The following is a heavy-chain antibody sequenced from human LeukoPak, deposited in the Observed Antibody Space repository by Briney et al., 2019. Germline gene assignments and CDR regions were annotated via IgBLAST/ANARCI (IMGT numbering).Heavy chain of an antibody. V-gene: IGHV3-23*01. CDR1: GFTFSSYA. Sequence: AGGSLRLSCAASGFTFSSYAMSWVRQAPGKGLEWVSAISGSGGSTYYADSVKGRFTISRDNSKNTLYLQMNGLRAEDTAVYYCARDHIAAAGTPQHWGQGTLVTVSS. D-gene: IGHD6-13*01. J-gene: IGHJ4*02. CDR2: ISGSGGST. CDR3: ARDHIAAAGTPQH.